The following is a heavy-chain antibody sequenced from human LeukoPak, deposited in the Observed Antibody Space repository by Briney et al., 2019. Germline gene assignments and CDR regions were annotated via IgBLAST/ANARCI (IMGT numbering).Heavy chain of an antibody. Sequence: GGPLRLSCAASGFTFSSYWMNWVRQAPGKGLEWVANIKQDGSEKYYVDSVKGRFTISRDNTKNSLYLQVNSLRAEDTAVYYCAGGSGWLIDYWGQGTLVTVSS. J-gene: IGHJ4*02. V-gene: IGHV3-7*01. CDR2: IKQDGSEK. CDR1: GFTFSSYW. CDR3: AGGSGWLIDY. D-gene: IGHD6-19*01.